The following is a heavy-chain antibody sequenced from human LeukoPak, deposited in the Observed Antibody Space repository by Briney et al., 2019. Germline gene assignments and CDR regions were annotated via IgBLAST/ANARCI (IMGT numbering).Heavy chain of an antibody. J-gene: IGHJ4*02. CDR1: GFTFSSYA. CDR2: ISGSGSST. V-gene: IGHV3-23*01. D-gene: IGHD6-19*01. CDR3: AKAARRKRIAVAGTNFDY. Sequence: GGSLRLSCAASGFTFSSYAMSWVRQAPGKGLEWVSAISGSGSSTYYADSVKGRFTISRDNSKNTLYLQMNSLRAEDTAVYYCAKAARRKRIAVAGTNFDYWGQGTLVTVSS.